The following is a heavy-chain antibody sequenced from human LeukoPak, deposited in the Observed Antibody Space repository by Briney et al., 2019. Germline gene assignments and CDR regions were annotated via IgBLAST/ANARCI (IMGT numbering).Heavy chain of an antibody. CDR3: ARVRDIVVVVAATPYYYMDV. J-gene: IGHJ6*03. CDR1: GDSISSSSSY. V-gene: IGHV4-39*01. Sequence: SETLSLTCTVSGDSISSSSSYWGWVRQPPGKGLEWIGSVYYTGSTYYNPSLKSRVTISVDTSKNQFSLKLSSVTAADTAVYYCARVRDIVVVVAATPYYYMDVWGKGTTVTVSS. CDR2: VYYTGST. D-gene: IGHD2-15*01.